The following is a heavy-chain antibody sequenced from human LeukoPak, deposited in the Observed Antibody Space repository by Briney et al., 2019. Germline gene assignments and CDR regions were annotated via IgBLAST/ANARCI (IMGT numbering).Heavy chain of an antibody. D-gene: IGHD3-22*01. CDR3: AAYDRSGYYQIPFDC. CDR1: GFTFTSYS. V-gene: IGHV3-48*01. Sequence: GGSLRLSGAASGFTFTSYSMNWVRQAPGKGLEWVSYITSDSSTIYYADSVKGRFTISRDNSKNSLYLQMNSLRAEDTAVYYCAAYDRSGYYQIPFDCWGQGTLVTAS. J-gene: IGHJ4*02. CDR2: ITSDSSTI.